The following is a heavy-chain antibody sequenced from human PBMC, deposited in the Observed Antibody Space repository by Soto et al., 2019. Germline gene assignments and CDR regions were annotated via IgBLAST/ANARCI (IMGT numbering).Heavy chain of an antibody. CDR3: AKDRPRLTQQFNGVS. J-gene: IGHJ5*02. V-gene: IGHV1-18*01. CDR2: ISAYSGAT. D-gene: IGHD2-8*01. CDR1: GYIFSDHG. Sequence: QIQLVQSGAEVKKPGASVRVSCQASGYIFSDHGFSWVRQGPGQGLEWLGWISAYSGATDYAQKFQGRVNLTTDTSTSTAYMELRSLRSDDTAVYYCAKDRPRLTQQFNGVSWGQGTLVTVSS.